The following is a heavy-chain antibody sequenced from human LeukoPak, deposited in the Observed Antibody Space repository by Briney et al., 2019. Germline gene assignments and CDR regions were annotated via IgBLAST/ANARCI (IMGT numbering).Heavy chain of an antibody. D-gene: IGHD3-22*01. Sequence: SQTLSLTCAVSGGSISSGGYSWSWLRQPPGKGLEWIGYIYHSGSTYYNPSLKSRVTISVDRSKNQFSLKLSSVTAADTAVYYCARVYDSSGYYEDYWGQGTLVTVSS. CDR1: GGSISSGGYS. J-gene: IGHJ4*02. V-gene: IGHV4-30-2*01. CDR2: IYHSGST. CDR3: ARVYDSSGYYEDY.